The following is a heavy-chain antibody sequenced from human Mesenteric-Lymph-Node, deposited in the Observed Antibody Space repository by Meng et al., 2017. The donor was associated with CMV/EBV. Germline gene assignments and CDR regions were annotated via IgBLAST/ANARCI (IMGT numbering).Heavy chain of an antibody. V-gene: IGHV3-64*02. CDR1: GFTFSSYA. CDR2: ISSNGRST. D-gene: IGHD1-1*01. Sequence: GESLKISCAASGFTFSSYAMHWVRQAPGKGLEYVSTISSNGRSTYYADSVKGRFTISRENSKNTLYLQMGTLRAEDMAVYYCASGNVFNIWGQGTLVTVSS. J-gene: IGHJ3*02. CDR3: ASGNVFNI.